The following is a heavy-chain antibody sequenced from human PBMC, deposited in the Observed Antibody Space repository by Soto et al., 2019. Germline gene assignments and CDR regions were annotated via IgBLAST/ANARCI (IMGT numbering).Heavy chain of an antibody. V-gene: IGHV4-59*08. CDR2: IYYSGST. J-gene: IGHJ3*02. D-gene: IGHD2-15*01. CDR1: GGSISSYY. CDR3: ARWGIGYCSGGSCYTPGAFDI. Sequence: SETLSLTCTVSGGSISSYYWSWIRQPPGKGLEWIGYIYYSGSTNYNPSLKSRVTISVDTSKNQFSLKLSSVTAADTAVYYCARWGIGYCSGGSCYTPGAFDIWGQGTMVTVS.